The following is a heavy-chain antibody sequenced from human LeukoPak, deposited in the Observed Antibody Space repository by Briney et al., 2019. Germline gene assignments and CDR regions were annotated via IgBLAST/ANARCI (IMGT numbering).Heavy chain of an antibody. CDR1: GGSISSYY. CDR3: ARGGYGSGWDYMDV. V-gene: IGHV4-4*07. J-gene: IGHJ6*03. CDR2: IYTSGNT. Sequence: SETLSLTCTVSGGSISSYYWSWIRQPAGKGLEWIGRIYTSGNTNYNPSLKSRVTMSLDTSKNQFSLTLSSVTAADTAVYFCARGGYGSGWDYMDVWGKGTTVPVSS. D-gene: IGHD3-10*01.